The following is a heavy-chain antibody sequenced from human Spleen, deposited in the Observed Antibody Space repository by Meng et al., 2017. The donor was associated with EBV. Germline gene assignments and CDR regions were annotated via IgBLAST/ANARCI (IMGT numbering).Heavy chain of an antibody. CDR3: STSQFDY. J-gene: IGHJ4*02. Sequence: QVQVVQLGADVKKPGASVKVSCKASGYTFTSYYVHWVRQAPGQGLEWVGIINPSDGSTSYAQKFQGRVTMTRDTSTSTVYMELSSLRSEDTAIYYCSTSQFDYWGQGTLVTVSS. CDR1: GYTFTSYY. V-gene: IGHV1-46*01. D-gene: IGHD2/OR15-2a*01. CDR2: INPSDGST.